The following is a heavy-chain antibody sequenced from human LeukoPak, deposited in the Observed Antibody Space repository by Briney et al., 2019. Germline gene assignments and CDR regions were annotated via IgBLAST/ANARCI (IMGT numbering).Heavy chain of an antibody. CDR1: GFTFSSYS. Sequence: GGSLRLSCAASGFTFSSYSMNWVRQAPGKGLEWVPSISSSSSYIYYADSVKGRFTISRDNAKNSLYLQMTSLRAEDTAVYYCARDGLERVVTATKYYYYYGMDVWGQGTTVTVSS. CDR3: ARDGLERVVTATKYYYYYGMDV. D-gene: IGHD2-21*02. CDR2: ISSSSSYI. V-gene: IGHV3-21*01. J-gene: IGHJ6*02.